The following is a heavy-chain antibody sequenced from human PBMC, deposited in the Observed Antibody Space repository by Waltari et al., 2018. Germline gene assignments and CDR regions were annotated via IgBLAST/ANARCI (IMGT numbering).Heavy chain of an antibody. J-gene: IGHJ6*02. D-gene: IGHD2-21*01. V-gene: IGHV1-46*01. Sequence: QVQLVQSGAEVKKPGASVKISCKTSEYTFTSSYIHWVRQAPGQGLEWMGIINPSGGSIIYAQKFQGRVTMTRDTSTSTVYMELSSLKSDDTAVYYCALDTGALWMDVWGQGTTVTVSS. CDR1: EYTFTSSY. CDR2: INPSGGSI. CDR3: ALDTGALWMDV.